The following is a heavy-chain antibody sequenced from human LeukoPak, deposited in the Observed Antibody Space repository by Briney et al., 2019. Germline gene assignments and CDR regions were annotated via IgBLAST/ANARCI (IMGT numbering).Heavy chain of an antibody. CDR1: GFTFSSYG. D-gene: IGHD4/OR15-4a*01. V-gene: IGHV3-33*01. CDR3: ARGMIRGALWCVDF. CDR2: IWYDGSNR. J-gene: IGHJ4*02. Sequence: PGGSLRLSCAASGFTFSSYGMHWVRQAPGRGLEWVAIIWYDGSNRYYADSVKGRFTISRDNSKNTLYLQMNSLRAEDTAVYYCARGMIRGALWCVDFWGLGSLVTVSS.